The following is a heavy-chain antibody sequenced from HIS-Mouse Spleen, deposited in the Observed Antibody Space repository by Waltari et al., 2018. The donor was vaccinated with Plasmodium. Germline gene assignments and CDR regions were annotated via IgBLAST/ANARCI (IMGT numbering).Heavy chain of an antibody. CDR3: ARDHITGTSYFDY. CDR1: GGSISSSSYY. CDR2: INYSGSN. Sequence: QLQLQESGPGLVKPSETLSLTCTVSGGSISSSSYYWGWIRQPPGKGLEWIGSINYSGSNYYNPSLKSRVTISVDTSKNQFSLKLSSVTAADTAVYYCARDHITGTSYFDYWGQGTLVTVSS. D-gene: IGHD1-7*01. V-gene: IGHV4-39*07. J-gene: IGHJ4*02.